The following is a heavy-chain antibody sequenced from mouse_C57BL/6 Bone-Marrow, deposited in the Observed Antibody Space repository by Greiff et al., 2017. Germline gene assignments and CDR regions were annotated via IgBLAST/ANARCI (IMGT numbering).Heavy chain of an antibody. Sequence: EVKLQESGAELVRPGASVKLSCTASGFNIKDYYMHWVKQRPEQGLEWIGRIDPEDGDTEYAPKFQGKATMTADTSSNTAYLQLSSLTSEDTAVYYCTSITTVVARATLWGQGTSVTVSS. CDR2: IDPEDGDT. J-gene: IGHJ4*01. CDR1: GFNIKDYY. CDR3: TSITTVVARATL. D-gene: IGHD1-1*01. V-gene: IGHV14-1*01.